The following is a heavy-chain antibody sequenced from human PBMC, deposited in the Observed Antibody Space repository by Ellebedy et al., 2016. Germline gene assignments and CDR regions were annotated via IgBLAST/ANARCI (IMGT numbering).Heavy chain of an antibody. J-gene: IGHJ4*02. CDR3: ARVEDGIAAAGSIDY. D-gene: IGHD6-13*01. CDR2: INPNSGGT. Sequence: ASVKVSXXASGYTFTGYYMHWVRQAPGQGLEWMGWINPNSGGTNYAQKFQGRVTMTRDTSISTAYMELSRLRSDDTAVYYCARVEDGIAAAGSIDYWGQGTLVTVSS. V-gene: IGHV1-2*02. CDR1: GYTFTGYY.